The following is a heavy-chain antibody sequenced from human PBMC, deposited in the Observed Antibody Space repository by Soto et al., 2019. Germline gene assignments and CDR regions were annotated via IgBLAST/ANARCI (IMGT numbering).Heavy chain of an antibody. CDR1: GFAFRSYN. J-gene: IGHJ4*02. D-gene: IGHD2-15*01. V-gene: IGHV3-21*01. Sequence: EVQLVESGGGLVKPRGSLTLSCAASGFAFRSYNMNWVHQAPGKGLEWVASISSGSSNIYYADSVKGRFTISRDNAKNSLFLQMDSLRAEDSAVYYCASATVVAATFDFWGQGTLVTVSS. CDR3: ASATVVAATFDF. CDR2: ISSGSSNI.